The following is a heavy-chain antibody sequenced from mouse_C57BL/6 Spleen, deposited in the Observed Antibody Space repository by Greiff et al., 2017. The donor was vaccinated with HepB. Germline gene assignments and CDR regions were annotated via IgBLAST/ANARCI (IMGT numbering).Heavy chain of an antibody. CDR2: IDPSDSYT. Sequence: QVQLQQPGAELVKPGASVKLSCKASGYTFTSYWMQWVKQRPGQGLEWIGEIDPSDSYTNYNQKFKGKATLTVDTSSSTAYMQLSSLTSEDSAVYYCARWGGGPPHYAMDDWGQGTSVTVSS. V-gene: IGHV1-50*01. CDR3: ARWGGGPPHYAMDD. CDR1: GYTFTSYW. J-gene: IGHJ4*01.